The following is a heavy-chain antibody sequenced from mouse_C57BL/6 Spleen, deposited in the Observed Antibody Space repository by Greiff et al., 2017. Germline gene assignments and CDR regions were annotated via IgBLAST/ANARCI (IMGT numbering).Heavy chain of an antibody. CDR1: GYTFTSYW. D-gene: IGHD2-14*01. J-gene: IGHJ4*01. Sequence: QVQLQQPGAELVRPGSSVKLSCKASGYTFTSYWMHWVKQRPIQGLEWIGNIDPSDSETHYNQKFKDKATLTVDKSSSTAYMQLSSLTSEDSAVYYCARRVPDAMDYWGQGTSVTVSS. V-gene: IGHV1-52*01. CDR3: ARRVPDAMDY. CDR2: IDPSDSET.